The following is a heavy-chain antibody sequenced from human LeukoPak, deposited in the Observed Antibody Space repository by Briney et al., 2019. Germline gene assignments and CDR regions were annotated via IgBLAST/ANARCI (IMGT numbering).Heavy chain of an antibody. J-gene: IGHJ3*02. V-gene: IGHV4-61*02. CDR3: ARHVDVSYYDILTGYYKMDDAFDI. D-gene: IGHD3-9*01. CDR2: IYSSGSA. CDR1: GGSISSGSYY. Sequence: SETLSLTCTVSGGSISSGSYYWNWIRQPAGKGLEWIGRIYSSGSANYNPSLKSRVNISVDRSKRQFSLKLSSVTAADTAVYYCARHVDVSYYDILTGYYKMDDAFDIWGQGTMVTVSS.